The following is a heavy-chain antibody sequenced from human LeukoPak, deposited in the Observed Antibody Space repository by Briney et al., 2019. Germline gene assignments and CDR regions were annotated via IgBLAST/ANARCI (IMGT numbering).Heavy chain of an antibody. CDR2: IYPGDSDT. Sequence: LGESLKISCKGSGYSFTSYWIGWVRQMPGKGLEWMGIIYPGDSDTRYSPSFQGQVTISADKSISTAYLQWSSLKASDTAMYYCARQSRPNWDPPYYYDYSYLDVWGKGTTVTVSS. CDR1: GYSFTSYW. D-gene: IGHD7-27*01. V-gene: IGHV5-51*01. J-gene: IGHJ6*03. CDR3: ARQSRPNWDPPYYYDYSYLDV.